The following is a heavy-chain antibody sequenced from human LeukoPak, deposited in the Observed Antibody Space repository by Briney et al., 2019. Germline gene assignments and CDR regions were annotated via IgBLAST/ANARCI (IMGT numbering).Heavy chain of an antibody. D-gene: IGHD1-26*01. CDR3: ARGPVGALDRAFDY. CDR2: IWFDGSNK. V-gene: IGHV3-33*01. Sequence: PGGSLRLSCAASGFTFRSHAMHWVRQAPGKGLEWVAHIWFDGSNKYFADSVKGRFTISRDNSKNTLYLQMNSLRAEDTAVYYCARGPVGALDRAFDYWGQGTLVTVSS. J-gene: IGHJ4*02. CDR1: GFTFRSHA.